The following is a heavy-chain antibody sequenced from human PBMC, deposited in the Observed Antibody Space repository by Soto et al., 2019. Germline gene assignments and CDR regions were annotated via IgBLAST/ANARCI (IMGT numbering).Heavy chain of an antibody. Sequence: SETLSLTCKVSGGSISNYYWSLIRPPPRQALEWIRYITNSGSTNYNPSLTSRVTISVDTSNNQISLKVTSVTAADTAVYYCAATPRYWGQGTLVTVSS. J-gene: IGHJ4*02. D-gene: IGHD1-26*01. V-gene: IGHV4-59*01. CDR1: GGSISNYY. CDR3: AATPRY. CDR2: ITNSGST.